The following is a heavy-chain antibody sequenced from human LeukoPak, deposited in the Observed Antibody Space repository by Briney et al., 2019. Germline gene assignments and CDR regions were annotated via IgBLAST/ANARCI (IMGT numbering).Heavy chain of an antibody. CDR3: ARDPSGDSSGYPFDQ. D-gene: IGHD3-22*01. Sequence: ASVKVSCKASGYNFIGYYMQWVRQAPGQGPEWMGWINPDSGFTKYSQKFQGRVTMTTDTSISVGYMELRRLRSDDTAVYYRARDPSGDSSGYPFDQWGQGTLVTVSS. CDR2: INPDSGFT. CDR1: GYNFIGYY. V-gene: IGHV1-2*02. J-gene: IGHJ4*02.